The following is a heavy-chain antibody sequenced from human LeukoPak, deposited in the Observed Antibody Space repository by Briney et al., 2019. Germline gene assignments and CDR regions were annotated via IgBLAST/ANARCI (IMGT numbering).Heavy chain of an antibody. V-gene: IGHV4-59*01. CDR3: ARGCSSTCCYYGMDV. CDR2: TYYSGST. Sequence: SKTLSLTCIVSGGSISSYYWSWIRQPPGKGLEWIGYTYYSGSTNYNPSLKRRVTMSVDTSKNQLSLNLSSVTAADTAVYYCARGCSSTCCYYGMDVWGQGTTVTVSS. J-gene: IGHJ6*02. D-gene: IGHD2-2*01. CDR1: GGSISSYY.